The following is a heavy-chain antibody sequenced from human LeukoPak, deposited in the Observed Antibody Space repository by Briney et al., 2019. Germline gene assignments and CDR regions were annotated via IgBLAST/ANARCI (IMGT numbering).Heavy chain of an antibody. J-gene: IGHJ4*02. D-gene: IGHD6-19*01. Sequence: GGSLRLSCAASGFTFDTYAMSWVRQAPGKGLEWVSDISGSGGSTFYADSVKGRFTISRDNSKNTLYLQMNSLRAEDTAVYYCARGSSGWYYFDYWGQGDLVTVSS. CDR3: ARGSSGWYYFDY. CDR2: ISGSGGST. CDR1: GFTFDTYA. V-gene: IGHV3-23*01.